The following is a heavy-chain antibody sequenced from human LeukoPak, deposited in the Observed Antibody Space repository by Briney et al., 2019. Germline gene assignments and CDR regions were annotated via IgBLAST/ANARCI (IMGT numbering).Heavy chain of an antibody. CDR3: ARGLGGYDVFDK. D-gene: IGHD3-22*01. V-gene: IGHV3-48*03. CDR1: GFGFSSYE. CDR2: ISTSSSTI. Sequence: PGGSLRLSCAASGFGFSSYEMNWVRQAPGKGLEWVAYISTSSSTISYADSVKGRFTISRDNAKNSLYLQMNSLRAEDTSLYYCARGLGGYDVFDKWGQGTLVTVSS. J-gene: IGHJ4*02.